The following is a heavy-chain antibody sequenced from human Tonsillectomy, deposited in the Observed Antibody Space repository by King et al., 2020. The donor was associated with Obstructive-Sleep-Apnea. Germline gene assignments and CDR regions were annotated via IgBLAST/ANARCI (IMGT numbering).Heavy chain of an antibody. D-gene: IGHD1-26*01. CDR2: ISSSSSYI. CDR3: ARDPWDDY. V-gene: IGHV3-21*01. J-gene: IGHJ4*02. CDR1: GFTFSTYN. Sequence: VQLVESGGGLVKPGGSLRLSCAASGFTFSTYNINWVRQAPGKGLEWVSSISSSSSYIYYADSVNGRFTISRDNAKNSQYLQMNSLRAEDTAVYYCARDPWDDYWGQGTLVTVSS.